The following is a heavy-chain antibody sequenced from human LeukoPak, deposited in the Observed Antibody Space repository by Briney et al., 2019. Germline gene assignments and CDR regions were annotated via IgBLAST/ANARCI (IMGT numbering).Heavy chain of an antibody. Sequence: ASVKVSCKASGYTFTSYAMHWVRQAPGQRLEWMGWINAGNGNTKYSQEFQDRVTITRDTSASTACMELSSLRSEDMAVYYCARARYETRIWPKSRYDYYHYMDVWGKGTTVTVSS. J-gene: IGHJ6*03. CDR2: INAGNGNT. CDR1: GYTFTSYA. CDR3: ARARYETRIWPKSRYDYYHYMDV. V-gene: IGHV1-3*03. D-gene: IGHD3-3*01.